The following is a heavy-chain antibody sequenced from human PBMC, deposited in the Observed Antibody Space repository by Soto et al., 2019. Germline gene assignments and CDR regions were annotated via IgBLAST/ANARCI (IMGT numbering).Heavy chain of an antibody. CDR3: ARTEGYYGMDV. CDR1: GGSFSGYY. CDR2: INHSGST. J-gene: IGHJ6*02. Sequence: PWETLSLTCAVYGGSFSGYYWSWIRQPPGKGLEWVGEINHSGSTNYNPSLKSRVTISVDTSKNQFSLKLSSVTAADTAVYYCARTEGYYGMDVWGQGTTVTVSS. V-gene: IGHV4-34*01.